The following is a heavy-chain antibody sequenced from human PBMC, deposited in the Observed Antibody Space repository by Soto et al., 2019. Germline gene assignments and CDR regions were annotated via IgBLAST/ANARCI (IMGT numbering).Heavy chain of an antibody. CDR1: GYTFTSYG. CDR2: ISAHNGNT. Sequence: QVHLVQSGAEVKKPGASVKVSCKGSGYTFTSYGITWVRQAPGQGLEWMGWISAHNGNTDYAQRLQGRVAVTRGASTSTAYMELRSLRSDATAVYYCARGRYGDYWGQGALVTVSS. V-gene: IGHV1-18*01. CDR3: ARGRYGDY. J-gene: IGHJ4*02. D-gene: IGHD1-1*01.